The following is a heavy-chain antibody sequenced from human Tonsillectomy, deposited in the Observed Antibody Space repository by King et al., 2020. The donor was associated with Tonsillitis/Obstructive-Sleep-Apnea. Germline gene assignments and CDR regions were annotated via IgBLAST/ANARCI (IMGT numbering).Heavy chain of an antibody. Sequence: GGGGLGGSGRLWGSGAGDGGAVGGDCWSWMRQPAGKGLEWSGESNDSGSTNYNPALKIRVSMSVDTFKNKCSLKLSSVTAADTAVYYCASGVPAESGNYYYYYMDVWGKGTTVTVSS. V-gene: IGHV4-34*01. CDR3: ASGVPAESGNYYYYYMDV. CDR2: SNDSGST. J-gene: IGHJ6*03. CDR1: GGAVGGDC. D-gene: IGHD2-2*01.